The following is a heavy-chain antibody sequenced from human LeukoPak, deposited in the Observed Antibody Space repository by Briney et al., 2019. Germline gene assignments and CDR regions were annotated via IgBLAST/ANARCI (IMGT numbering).Heavy chain of an antibody. CDR3: ARAYYYDSSGYYFDY. D-gene: IGHD3-22*01. J-gene: IGHJ4*02. CDR1: GYTFTGYH. V-gene: IGHV1-2*04. CDR2: INPNRGGT. Sequence: ASVKVSCKASGYTFTGYHMHWVRQAPGQGLEWMGWINPNRGGTNYAQKFQGWVTMTRDTSITTAYMELSRLKSDDTAVYYCARAYYYDSSGYYFDYWGQGTLVTVSS.